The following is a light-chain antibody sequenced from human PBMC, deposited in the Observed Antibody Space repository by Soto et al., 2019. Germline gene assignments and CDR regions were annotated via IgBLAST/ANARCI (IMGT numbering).Light chain of an antibody. CDR2: TTS. V-gene: IGKV1D-12*01. Sequence: DIQMTQSPSSVSASVGDRVTITCRASQGINNWLAWYQQKPGKAPKLLIYTTSNLQSGVPARFSGSGAGTDFTLTISSLQPDDFATYYCQQANSFPLTFGGGTKVEIK. CDR3: QQANSFPLT. CDR1: QGINNW. J-gene: IGKJ4*01.